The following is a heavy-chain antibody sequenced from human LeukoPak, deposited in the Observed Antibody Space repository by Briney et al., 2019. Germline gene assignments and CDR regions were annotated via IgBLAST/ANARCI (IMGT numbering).Heavy chain of an antibody. V-gene: IGHV4-38-2*02. Sequence: ETLSLTFAVSVYSLNNGYYWGGIRQPPGKGLEGIGSIYHSGSTYYNPSLKSRVTISVDTSKNQFSLKLSSVTAADTAVYYCAREGESTLYYYYYYMDVWGKGTPVTVSS. J-gene: IGHJ6*03. CDR1: VYSLNNGYY. CDR2: IYHSGST. CDR3: AREGESTLYYYYYYMDV. D-gene: IGHD3-10*01.